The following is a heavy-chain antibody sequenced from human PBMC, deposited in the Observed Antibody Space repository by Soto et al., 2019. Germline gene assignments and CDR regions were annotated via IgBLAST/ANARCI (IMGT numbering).Heavy chain of an antibody. Sequence: QVQLQESGPGLVKPSQTLSLTCTVSGGSVSGGDYYWSWVRQHPGKGLEWIGYIYDSGTTHYNPSLKGRVTILVDTSKSQCSLRLSSVTAADTAVYYCARESAAVPGRPSYYFDYWGHGTLVTVSS. J-gene: IGHJ4*01. CDR2: IYDSGTT. CDR1: GGSVSGGDYY. V-gene: IGHV4-31*03. CDR3: ARESAAVPGRPSYYFDY. D-gene: IGHD6-19*01.